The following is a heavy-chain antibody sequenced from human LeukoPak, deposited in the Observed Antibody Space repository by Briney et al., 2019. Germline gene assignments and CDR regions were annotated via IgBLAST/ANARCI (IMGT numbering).Heavy chain of an antibody. CDR1: GFTVSSNY. Sequence: GGSLRLSCAASGFTVSSNYMSWVRQAPGKGLEWVSVIYSGGSTYYADSVKGRFTISRDNSKNTLYLQMNSLRAEDTAVYYCASNYYDSSGYFYWGQGTLVTVSS. D-gene: IGHD3-22*01. CDR3: ASNYYDSSGYFY. J-gene: IGHJ4*02. V-gene: IGHV3-66*01. CDR2: IYSGGST.